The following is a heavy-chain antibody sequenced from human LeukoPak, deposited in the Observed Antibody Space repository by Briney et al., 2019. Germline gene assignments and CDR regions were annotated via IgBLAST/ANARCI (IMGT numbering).Heavy chain of an antibody. CDR2: IYTSGST. CDR3: ARSSPIYYGSGSYRSPLDY. CDR1: GYSISSGYY. J-gene: IGHJ4*02. D-gene: IGHD3-10*01. V-gene: IGHV4-4*07. Sequence: ASETLSLTCAVSGYSISSGYYWSWIRQPAGKGLEWIGRIYTSGSTNYNPSLKSRVTMSVDTSKNQFSLKLSSVTAADTAVYYCARSSPIYYGSGSYRSPLDYWGQGTLVTVSS.